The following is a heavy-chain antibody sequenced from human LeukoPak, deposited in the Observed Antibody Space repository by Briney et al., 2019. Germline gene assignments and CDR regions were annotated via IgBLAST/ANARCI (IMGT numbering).Heavy chain of an antibody. CDR2: ISWNSGSI. CDR1: GFTFDDYA. Sequence: PGGSLRLSCAASGFTFDDYAMHWVRQAPGKGLEWVSGISWNSGSIGYADSVKGRFTISRDNAKNSLYLQMNSLRAEDTALYYCAKGISAAERPVDYWGQGTLVTVSS. CDR3: AKGISAAERPVDY. J-gene: IGHJ4*02. V-gene: IGHV3-9*01. D-gene: IGHD6-13*01.